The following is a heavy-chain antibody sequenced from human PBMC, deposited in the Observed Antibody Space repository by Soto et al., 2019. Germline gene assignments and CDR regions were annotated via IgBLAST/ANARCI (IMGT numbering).Heavy chain of an antibody. D-gene: IGHD3-9*01. CDR1: GYTFTSYG. J-gene: IGHJ5*02. CDR3: ATGGSYDILTGYPHWFDP. V-gene: IGHV1-18*01. Sequence: GSSVKVSCKASGYTFTSYGISWVRQAPGQGLEWMGWISAYNGNTNYAQKLQGRVTMTTDTSTSTAYMELRRLRSDDTAVYYCATGGSYDILTGYPHWFDPWGQGTLVTVSS. CDR2: ISAYNGNT.